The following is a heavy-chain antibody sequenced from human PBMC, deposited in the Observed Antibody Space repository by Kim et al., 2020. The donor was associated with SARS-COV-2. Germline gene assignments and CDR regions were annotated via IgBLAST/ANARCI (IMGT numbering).Heavy chain of an antibody. J-gene: IGHJ4*02. CDR2: IYPGDSDT. V-gene: IGHV5-51*01. CDR1: GYSFTSYW. Sequence: GESLKISCKGSGYSFTSYWIGWVRQMPGKGLEWMGIIYPGDSDTRYSPSFQGQVTISADKSISTAYLQWSSLKASDTAMYYCARVSQKPGITMVRGPGSNYYFDYWGQGTLVTVSS. D-gene: IGHD3-10*01. CDR3: ARVSQKPGITMVRGPGSNYYFDY.